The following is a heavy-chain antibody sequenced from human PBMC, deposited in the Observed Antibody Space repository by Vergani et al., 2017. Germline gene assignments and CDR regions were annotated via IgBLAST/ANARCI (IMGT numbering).Heavy chain of an antibody. CDR2: IYYNGST. CDR3: ARGGVLGTVTTXLDY. Sequence: QLQLQESGPGLVKPSETLSLTCSVSGGSISSSSYYWSWIRQPPGKGLEWIGYIYYNGSTNYNPSLKSRVTISVDTSKNQFSLKLSSVTAADTAVYYCARGGVLGTVTTXLDYWGQGTLVTVSS. CDR1: GGSISSSSYY. D-gene: IGHD4-11*01. J-gene: IGHJ4*02. V-gene: IGHV4-61*01.